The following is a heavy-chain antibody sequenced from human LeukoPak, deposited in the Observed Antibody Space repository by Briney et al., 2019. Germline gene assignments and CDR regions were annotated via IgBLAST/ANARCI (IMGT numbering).Heavy chain of an antibody. D-gene: IGHD6-19*01. CDR1: GGTFSSYA. CDR2: ISAYNGNT. CDR3: ARGNLLRWYSSGWYDGTVDEYFQH. J-gene: IGHJ1*01. Sequence: GSSVKVSCKASGGTFSSYAISWVRQAPGQGLEWMGWISAYNGNTNYAQKLQGRVTMTTDTSTSTAYMELRSLRSDDTAVYYCARGNLLRWYSSGWYDGTVDEYFQHWGQGTLVTVSS. V-gene: IGHV1-18*01.